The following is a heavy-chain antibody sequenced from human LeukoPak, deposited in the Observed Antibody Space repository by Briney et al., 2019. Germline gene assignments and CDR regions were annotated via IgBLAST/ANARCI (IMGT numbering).Heavy chain of an antibody. V-gene: IGHV4-31*03. CDR1: GGSISSGGYY. Sequence: SQTLSLTCTVSGGSISSGGYYWSWIRQHPGKGLEWIGYIYYSGSTYYNPSLKSRVTISVDTSKNQFSLKLSSVTAADTAVYYCARRTYYFPALVGLLNAFDTWGQGTMVTVSS. CDR3: ARRTYYFPALVGLLNAFDT. D-gene: IGHD3-10*01. J-gene: IGHJ3*02. CDR2: IYYSGST.